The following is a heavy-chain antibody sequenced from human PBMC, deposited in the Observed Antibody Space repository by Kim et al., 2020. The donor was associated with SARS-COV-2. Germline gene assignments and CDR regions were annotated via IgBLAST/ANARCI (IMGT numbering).Heavy chain of an antibody. D-gene: IGHD6-13*01. CDR3: ARARRSPPTHYSSSGYHY. Sequence: ASVKVSCKASGYTFTSYAMNWVRQAPGQGLEWMGWINTNTGNPTYAQGFTGRVVFSLDTSVSTAYLQLSSLKAEDTAVYYCARARRSPPTHYSSSGYHYWGQGTLVTVSS. CDR1: GYTFTSYA. CDR2: INTNTGNP. V-gene: IGHV7-4-1*02. J-gene: IGHJ4*02.